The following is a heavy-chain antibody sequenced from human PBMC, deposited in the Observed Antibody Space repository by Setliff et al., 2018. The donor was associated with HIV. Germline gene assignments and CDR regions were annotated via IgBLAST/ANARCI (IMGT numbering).Heavy chain of an antibody. Sequence: GESLKISCKASGCTFTNYWIGWVRQMPGKGLEWVGVIHPSDFDTRYGPSFQGQVTISADRSVSTAYLQWRSLKASDTAMYYCTRRRRAPGTAPLEAFWGRGTLVTVSS. CDR3: TRRRRAPGTAPLEAF. V-gene: IGHV5-51*01. J-gene: IGHJ4*02. CDR2: IHPSDFDT. CDR1: GCTFTNYW. D-gene: IGHD2-21*02.